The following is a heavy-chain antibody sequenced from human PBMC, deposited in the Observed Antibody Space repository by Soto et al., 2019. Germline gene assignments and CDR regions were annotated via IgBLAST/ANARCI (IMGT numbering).Heavy chain of an antibody. CDR3: AKSSLNNWNDGDAFDI. CDR1: GFTFSSYA. D-gene: IGHD1-20*01. Sequence: PGGSLRLSCAASGFTFSSYAMSWVRQAPGKGLEWVSAISGSGGSTYYADSVKGRFTISRDNSKNTLYLQMNSLRAEDTAVYYCAKSSLNNWNDGDAFDIWGQGTMVTVSS. V-gene: IGHV3-23*01. CDR2: ISGSGGST. J-gene: IGHJ3*02.